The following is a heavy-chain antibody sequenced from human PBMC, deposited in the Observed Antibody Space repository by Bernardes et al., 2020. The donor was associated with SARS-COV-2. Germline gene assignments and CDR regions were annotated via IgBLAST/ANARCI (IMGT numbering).Heavy chain of an antibody. CDR3: ATYGAKGSFDI. D-gene: IGHD4-17*01. J-gene: IGHJ3*02. CDR1: GDSINTGRYF. CDR2: IFHSGRT. Sequence: LSLTCTVTGDSINTGRYFWSWIRQPPGKGLEWIGYIFHSGRTFNNPSLERRLNISIDLSRNQFSLNLASVTAADTAVYYCATYGAKGSFDIWGQGTMVTVSS. V-gene: IGHV4-30-4*01.